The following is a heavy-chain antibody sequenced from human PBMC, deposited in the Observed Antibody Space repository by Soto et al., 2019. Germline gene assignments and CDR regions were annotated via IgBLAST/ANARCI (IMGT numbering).Heavy chain of an antibody. CDR3: AKDRTYGARHWFDP. CDR1: IFTFSNYG. V-gene: IGHV3-30*18. D-gene: IGHD4-17*01. Sequence: GGSLRLSCAASIFTFSNYGMHWVRQAPGKGLEWVAVISHDGSNENYADSVKGRFTISRDNSKNTLYLQMNSLRAEDTAVYYCAKDRTYGARHWFDPWGQGTLVTVSS. CDR2: ISHDGSNE. J-gene: IGHJ5*02.